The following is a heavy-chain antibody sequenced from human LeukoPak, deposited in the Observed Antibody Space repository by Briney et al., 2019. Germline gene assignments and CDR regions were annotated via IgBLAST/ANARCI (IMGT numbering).Heavy chain of an antibody. J-gene: IGHJ4*02. CDR2: IYYSGST. CDR3: ARLNRNYYDSSGEPGFDY. CDR1: GDFISDYY. D-gene: IGHD3-22*01. Sequence: KPSETLSLTCTVSGDFISDYYWSWIRQPPGKGLECIGYIYYSGSTNYNPSLKSRVTISVDTSKNQFSLKLSSVTAADTAVFYCARLNRNYYDSSGEPGFDYWGQGTLVTVSS. V-gene: IGHV4-59*01.